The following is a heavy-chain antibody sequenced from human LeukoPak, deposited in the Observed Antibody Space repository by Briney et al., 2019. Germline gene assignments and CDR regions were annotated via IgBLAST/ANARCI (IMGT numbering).Heavy chain of an antibody. CDR3: AKPSGECLAY. D-gene: IGHD2-21*01. CDR2: IGATDGTT. J-gene: IGHJ4*02. V-gene: IGHV3-23*01. Sequence: GGSLRLSCVASGFTFSTYAMTWVRQTPGKGLEWVSSIGATDGTTDYADSVKGRFTISRDNSKNTVYLQMNSLRAEDTALYYCAKPSGECLAYWGQGTLVTVSS. CDR1: GFTFSTYA.